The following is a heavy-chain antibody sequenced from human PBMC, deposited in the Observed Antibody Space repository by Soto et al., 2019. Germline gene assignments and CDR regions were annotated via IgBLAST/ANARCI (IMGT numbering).Heavy chain of an antibody. D-gene: IGHD6-13*01. V-gene: IGHV4-59*11. J-gene: IGHJ4*02. CDR3: ARGGPSSTWRDY. Sequence: QVQLQESGPGLVKPSETLSLTCTVSGGSISSHHWSWIRQPPGKGPKGIWSIHDSGSTSYNPSLRSRVTISVAPATNQSSLSMTSVTASGPAVYYFARGGPSSTWRDYWCPAVGVSVPS. CDR1: GGSISSHH. CDR2: IHDSGST.